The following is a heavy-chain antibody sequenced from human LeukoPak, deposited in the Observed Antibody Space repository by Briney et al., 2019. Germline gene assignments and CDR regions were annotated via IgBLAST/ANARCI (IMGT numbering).Heavy chain of an antibody. D-gene: IGHD2-8*01. V-gene: IGHV1-18*01. CDR1: GYTFTSYG. J-gene: IGHJ3*02. CDR2: ISAYNGNT. CDR3: ASTYCTNGVCYKDDAFDI. Sequence: ASVKVSCKASGYTFTSYGISWVRQAPGQGLEWMGWISAYNGNTNYAQKLQGRVTMTTDTSTSTAYMELRSLRSDDTAVYYCASTYCTNGVCYKDDAFDIRGQGTMVTVSS.